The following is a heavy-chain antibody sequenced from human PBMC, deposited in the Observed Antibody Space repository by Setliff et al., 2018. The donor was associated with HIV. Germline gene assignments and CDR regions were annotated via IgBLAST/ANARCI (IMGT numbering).Heavy chain of an antibody. D-gene: IGHD3-10*01. V-gene: IGHV5-51*01. CDR3: ARIWFGAQDAFDI. CDR1: GYSFPNYW. J-gene: IGHJ3*02. Sequence: ESLKISCKGSGYSFPNYWIGWVRQMPGKGLEWMGIIYPDDSDTRYSPSFQGQVTISADKSISTAYLQWSSLKASDTAMYYCARIWFGAQDAFDIWGQGTMVTVSS. CDR2: IYPDDSDT.